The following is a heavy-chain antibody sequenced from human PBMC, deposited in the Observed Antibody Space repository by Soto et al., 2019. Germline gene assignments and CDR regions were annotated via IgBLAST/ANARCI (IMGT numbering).Heavy chain of an antibody. CDR3: ATSAYCSGGSCYSPYYYYRMDV. J-gene: IGHJ6*02. V-gene: IGHV5-51*01. CDR1: GYSFTSYW. CDR2: IYPGDSDT. Sequence: GESLKISCKGSGYSFTSYWIGWVRQMPGKGLEWMGIIYPGDSDTRYSPSFQGQVTISADKSISTAYLQWSSLKASDTAMYYCATSAYCSGGSCYSPYYYYRMDVWGQGTTVTVSS. D-gene: IGHD2-15*01.